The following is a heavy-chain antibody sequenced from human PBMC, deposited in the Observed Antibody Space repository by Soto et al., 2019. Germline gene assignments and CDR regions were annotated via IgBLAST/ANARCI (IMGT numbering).Heavy chain of an antibody. CDR2: ISGSGGNT. CDR1: GFTFSSYA. V-gene: IGHV3-23*01. D-gene: IGHD3-16*02. J-gene: IGHJ4*02. CDR3: AKDQPYDYIWGSYRPDKYYFDY. Sequence: GGSLRLSCAASGFTFSSYAMSWVRQAPGKGLEWVSAISGSGGNTYYADSVKGRFTISRDNSKNTLYLQMNSLRAEDTAVYYCAKDQPYDYIWGSYRPDKYYFDYWGQGTLVTVSS.